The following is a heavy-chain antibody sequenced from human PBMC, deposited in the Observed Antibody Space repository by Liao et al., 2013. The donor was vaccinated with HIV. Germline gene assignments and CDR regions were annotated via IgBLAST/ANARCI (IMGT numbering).Heavy chain of an antibody. CDR1: GSMSFYY. D-gene: IGHD3-22*01. V-gene: IGHV4-4*07. Sequence: QVQLQESGPGLVKPSDTLSLTCTVSGSMSFYYWNWVRQAAGEELEWIGRVYKDGNTNYNPSFESRVTMSVDMSKNHFSLKLSSVTAADTAVYFCARDRGASGYYDRPHFDSWGQGTLVTVSS. CDR2: VYKDGNT. J-gene: IGHJ4*02. CDR3: ARDRGASGYYDRPHFDS.